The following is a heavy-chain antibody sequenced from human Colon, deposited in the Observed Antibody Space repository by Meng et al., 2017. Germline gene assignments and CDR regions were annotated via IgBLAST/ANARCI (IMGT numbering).Heavy chain of an antibody. CDR2: IDVSRGSP. Sequence: GESLKISCAVSGFILSPNGMDWVRQAPGKGLEWVSHIDVSRGSPYYADSVKGRYTISSDNSKNTVYLQMNSLRAEDAAVYYCARFGFYDSHYYGMDVWGQGTTVTVSS. V-gene: IGHV3-23*01. CDR1: GFILSPNG. CDR3: ARFGFYDSHYYGMDV. J-gene: IGHJ6*02. D-gene: IGHD3-22*01.